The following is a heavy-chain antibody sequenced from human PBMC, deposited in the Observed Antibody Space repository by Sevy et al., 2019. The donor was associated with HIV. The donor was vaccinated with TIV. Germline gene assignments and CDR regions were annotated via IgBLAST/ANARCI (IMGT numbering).Heavy chain of an antibody. Sequence: SETLSLTCTVYVGSFSNYYWTWIRQPPGKGLEWIGEINHSGSTNYNPSLKSRVTMSVDTSKNQFSLKLSSVTAADTSVYYCARVGAAAGFFYYFDYWGQGTLVTVSS. CDR2: INHSGST. D-gene: IGHD6-13*01. J-gene: IGHJ4*02. CDR3: ARVGAAAGFFYYFDY. CDR1: VGSFSNYY. V-gene: IGHV4-34*01.